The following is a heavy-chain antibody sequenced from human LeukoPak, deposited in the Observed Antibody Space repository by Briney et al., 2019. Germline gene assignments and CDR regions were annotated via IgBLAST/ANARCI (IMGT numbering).Heavy chain of an antibody. Sequence: GASVTVSCKASGYTFTSYDINCVRQATGQGLEWMGWMNPNSGNTGYAQKVQGRVTMTRNSSISTAYMELSSLRSEDTAVYYCARDRTPAADYEFDYCGQGTLVTASS. CDR1: GYTFTSYD. D-gene: IGHD4-17*01. CDR3: ARDRTPAADYEFDY. V-gene: IGHV1-8*01. J-gene: IGHJ4*02. CDR2: MNPNSGNT.